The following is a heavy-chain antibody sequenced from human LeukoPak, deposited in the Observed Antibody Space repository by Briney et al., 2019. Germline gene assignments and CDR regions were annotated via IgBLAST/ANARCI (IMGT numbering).Heavy chain of an antibody. CDR3: ARGQYYYDSCGYYQTPFDY. D-gene: IGHD3-22*01. J-gene: IGHJ4*02. CDR2: IIPIFGTA. V-gene: IGHV1-69*13. CDR1: GYTFTSYD. Sequence: SVKVSCKASGYTFTSYDINWVRQATGQGLERMGGIIPIFGTANYAQKFQGRVTITADESTSTAYMELSSLRSEDTAVYYCARGQYYYDSCGYYQTPFDYWGQGTLVTVSS.